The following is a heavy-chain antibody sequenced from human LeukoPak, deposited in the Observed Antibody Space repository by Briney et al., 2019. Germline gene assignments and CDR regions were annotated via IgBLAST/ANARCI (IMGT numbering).Heavy chain of an antibody. CDR2: IKQDGTET. V-gene: IGHV3-7*01. CDR3: ASGNYFDY. Sequence: GGSLRLSCAASGFTFSTYWMSWVRQAPGKGLEWVANIKQDGTETHYVDSVKGRFTISRDNAKNSLYLQMNSLRAEDTADYFCASGNYFDYWGQGTLVAVSS. D-gene: IGHD2-15*01. CDR1: GFTFSTYW. J-gene: IGHJ4*02.